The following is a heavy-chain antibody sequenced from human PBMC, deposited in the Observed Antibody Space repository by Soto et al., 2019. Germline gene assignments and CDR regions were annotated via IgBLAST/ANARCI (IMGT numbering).Heavy chain of an antibody. J-gene: IGHJ5*02. CDR1: GDSVSSYSAA. Sequence: SQTLSLTFAIPGDSVSSYSAAWNWIRQSPSGGLEWLGRTYYRSRFFSDYAESVKSRININPDTSKNQFSLQLKSVTPEDTAVNYCVRDRYSSSGWFDPWGQGTPVTVSS. CDR2: TYYRSRFFS. CDR3: VRDRYSSSGWFDP. V-gene: IGHV6-1*01. D-gene: IGHD3-10*01.